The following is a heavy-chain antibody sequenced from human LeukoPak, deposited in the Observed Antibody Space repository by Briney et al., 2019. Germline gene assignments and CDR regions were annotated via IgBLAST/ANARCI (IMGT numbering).Heavy chain of an antibody. CDR3: ARRLRAESDASPDNWIGP. V-gene: IGHV4-59*08. Sequence: PSETLSLTCTVSGGSISNSFWNWIRQPPGKGLEWIGHIYYTGSPRYNPSLTSRVTISVDTSSNQFSLTPHSVTAADTAVYYCARRLRAESDASPDNWIGPWGQGALVTVSS. D-gene: IGHD3-16*01. CDR1: GGSISNSF. CDR2: IYYTGSP. J-gene: IGHJ5*02.